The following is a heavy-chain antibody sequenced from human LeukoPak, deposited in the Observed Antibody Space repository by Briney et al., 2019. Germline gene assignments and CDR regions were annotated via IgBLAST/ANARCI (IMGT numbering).Heavy chain of an antibody. V-gene: IGHV3-30*02. CDR2: IRYDGSNK. Sequence: PGGSLRLSCAASGFTFSSYGMHWVRQAPGKGLEWVAFIRYDGSNKYYADSVKGRFTISRDNSKNTLYLQMNSLRAEDTAVYYCAKKGGSYLPNWFDPGGQGTLVTVSA. CDR3: AKKGGSYLPNWFDP. J-gene: IGHJ5*02. D-gene: IGHD1-26*01. CDR1: GFTFSSYG.